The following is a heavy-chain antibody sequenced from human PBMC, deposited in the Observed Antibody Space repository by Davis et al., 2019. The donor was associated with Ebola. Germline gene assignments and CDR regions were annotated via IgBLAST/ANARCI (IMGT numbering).Heavy chain of an antibody. J-gene: IGHJ4*02. V-gene: IGHV2-5*02. CDR3: AHRQYSSSSGSIVYYFDY. CDR2: IYWDDDK. CDR1: GFSLSTSGVG. Sequence: SGPTLVKPTQTLTLTCTFSGFSLSTSGVGVGWIRQPPGKALEWLALIYWDDDKRYSPSLKSRLTITKDTSKNQVVLTMTNMDPVDTATYYCAHRQYSSSSGSIVYYFDYWGQGTLVTASS. D-gene: IGHD6-6*01.